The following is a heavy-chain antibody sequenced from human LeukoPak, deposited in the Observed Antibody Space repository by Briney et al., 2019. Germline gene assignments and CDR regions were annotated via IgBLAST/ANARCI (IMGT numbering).Heavy chain of an antibody. D-gene: IGHD5-18*01. V-gene: IGHV1-18*01. CDR1: GYTFTSYG. CDR2: ISAYNGNA. CDR3: ARGSSTAMVPGWFDP. Sequence: ASVKVSCKASGYTFTSYGISWVRQAPGQGLEWMGWISAYNGNANYAQKLQGRVTMTTDTSTSTAHMELRSLRSDDTAVYYCARGSSTAMVPGWFDPWGQGTLVTVSS. J-gene: IGHJ5*02.